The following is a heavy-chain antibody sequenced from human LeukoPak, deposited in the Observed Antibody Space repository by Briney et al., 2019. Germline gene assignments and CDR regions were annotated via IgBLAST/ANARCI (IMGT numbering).Heavy chain of an antibody. J-gene: IGHJ5*02. CDR2: ISGSGGST. CDR1: AFTLNSYA. Sequence: GGSLTLSSVPYAFTLNSYAMSWVRQAPGNGRGWVSAISGSGGSTYYADSVKGRFTISRDNSKNTLYLQMNSLRAEDTAVYYCAKDVSFYYYDYRSPWGQGTLVTVSS. D-gene: IGHD3-22*01. V-gene: IGHV3-23*01. CDR3: AKDVSFYYYDYRSP.